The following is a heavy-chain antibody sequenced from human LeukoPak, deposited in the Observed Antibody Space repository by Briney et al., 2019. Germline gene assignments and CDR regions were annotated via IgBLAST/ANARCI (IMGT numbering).Heavy chain of an antibody. V-gene: IGHV4-34*01. J-gene: IGHJ3*02. Sequence: PGGSLRLSCAASGFTFSDYYMSWTRQPPGKGLEWIGEINHSGFINYNPSLKSRVIISADTSKIQFSLKLTSVTAADTAVYYCARGQRAFDIWGQGTMVTVST. CDR2: INHSGFI. CDR3: ARGQRAFDI. CDR1: GFTFSDYY.